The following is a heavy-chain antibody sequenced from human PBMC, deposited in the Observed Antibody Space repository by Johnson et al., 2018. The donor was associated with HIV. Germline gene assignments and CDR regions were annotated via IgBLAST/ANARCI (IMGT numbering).Heavy chain of an antibody. Sequence: QVQLVESGGGVVQPGRSLRLSCVASGFTFRSYAMHWVRQAPGKGLEWVAVISYDGSNKYYADSVKGRFTISRDNSKNTLYLQMNSLRPGDTAVYYCARDEWSRSSGDAFDIWGQGTMVTVSS. CDR1: GFTFRSYA. V-gene: IGHV3-30*04. CDR3: ARDEWSRSSGDAFDI. CDR2: ISYDGSNK. D-gene: IGHD6-6*01. J-gene: IGHJ3*02.